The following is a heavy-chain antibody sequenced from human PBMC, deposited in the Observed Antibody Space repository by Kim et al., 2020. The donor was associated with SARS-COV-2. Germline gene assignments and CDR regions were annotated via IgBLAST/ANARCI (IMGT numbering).Heavy chain of an antibody. V-gene: IGHV1-18*01. CDR3: ARDEYGHPGGWFDP. D-gene: IGHD3-10*01. Sequence: AQKLQGRVTRTTDTSTSTAYMELRSLRSDDTAVYYCARDEYGHPGGWFDPWGQGTLVTVSS. J-gene: IGHJ5*02.